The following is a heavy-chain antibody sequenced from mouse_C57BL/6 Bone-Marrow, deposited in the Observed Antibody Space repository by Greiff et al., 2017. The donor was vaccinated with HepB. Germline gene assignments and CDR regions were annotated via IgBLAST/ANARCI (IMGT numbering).Heavy chain of an antibody. CDR3: TRGNYDYPTYAMDY. V-gene: IGHV5-9-1*02. Sequence: EVKLEESGEGLVKPGGSLKLSCAASGFTFSSYAMSWVRQTPEKRLEWVAYISSGGDYIYYADTVKGRFTISRDNARNTLYLQMSSLKSEDTDMYYCTRGNYDYPTYAMDYWGQGTSVTVSS. CDR1: GFTFSSYA. D-gene: IGHD2-4*01. J-gene: IGHJ4*01. CDR2: ISSGGDYI.